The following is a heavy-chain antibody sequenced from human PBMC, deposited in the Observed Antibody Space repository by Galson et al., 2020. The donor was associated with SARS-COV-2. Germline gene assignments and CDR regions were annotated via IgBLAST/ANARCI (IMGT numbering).Heavy chain of an antibody. CDR1: GFIFSDAH. D-gene: IGHD3-16*01. CDR2: IKNGGDTI. CDR3: ARESWGSLDP. J-gene: IGHJ5*02. V-gene: IGHV3-11*01. Sequence: GGSLRLSCAASGFIFSDAHMTWIRQAPGKGLEWISYIKNGGDTIYYADSVKGRFTMSRDNANNLLYLQMNSLRVEDTAMYYCARESWGSLDPWGQGARVTGS.